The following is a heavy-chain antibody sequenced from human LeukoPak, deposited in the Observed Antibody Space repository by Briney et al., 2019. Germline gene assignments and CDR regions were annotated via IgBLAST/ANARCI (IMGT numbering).Heavy chain of an antibody. Sequence: ASVKVSCKASGYTFTSYGISWVRQAPGQGLEWMGWISAYNGNTNYAHNLQGRFTMTTDTSTSTAYMELRSLRADDTAVYYCARDKYCSGGSCYPTSSGYFDYWGQGTLVTVSS. D-gene: IGHD2-15*01. J-gene: IGHJ4*02. CDR2: ISAYNGNT. CDR3: ARDKYCSGGSCYPTSSGYFDY. V-gene: IGHV1-18*01. CDR1: GYTFTSYG.